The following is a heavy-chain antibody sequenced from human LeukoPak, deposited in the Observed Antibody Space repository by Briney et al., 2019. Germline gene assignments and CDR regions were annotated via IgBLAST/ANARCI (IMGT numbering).Heavy chain of an antibody. D-gene: IGHD6-13*01. CDR2: IDSDGSST. CDR1: GFTFSNSW. Sequence: GGSLRLSCAASGFTFSNSWMHWVRQAPGKGLVWISRIDSDGSSTIYADSVKGRFTISRDNARNTLYLQMNSLRADDTAVYFCERDDTAAARGYWGKGPLVTVSS. CDR3: ERDDTAAARGY. J-gene: IGHJ4*02. V-gene: IGHV3-74*01.